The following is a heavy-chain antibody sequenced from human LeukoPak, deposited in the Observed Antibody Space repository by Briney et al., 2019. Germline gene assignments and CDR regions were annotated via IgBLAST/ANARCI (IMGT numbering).Heavy chain of an antibody. CDR2: IYYSGST. V-gene: IGHV4-59*08. Sequence: SATLSLTCTVTGGSVRSYYWSWIRQPPGKGLEWIGNIYYSGSTKDNHSLKSRATISVDTSRYQFTLTLSSVTAADTAVYYCASGSYYFDYWGQGTLVSVSS. J-gene: IGHJ4*02. CDR3: ASGSYYFDY. CDR1: GGSVRSYY. D-gene: IGHD2-15*01.